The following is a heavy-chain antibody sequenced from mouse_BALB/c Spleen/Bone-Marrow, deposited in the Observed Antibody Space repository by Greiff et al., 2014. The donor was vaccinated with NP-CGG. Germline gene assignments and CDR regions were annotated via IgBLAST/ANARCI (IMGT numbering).Heavy chain of an antibody. CDR3: ARDDYDDY. CDR2: INLSTGYT. V-gene: IGHV1-7*01. J-gene: IGHJ2*01. D-gene: IGHD2-4*01. Sequence: VKLMESXAELAKPGASVKMSCKASGYTFTNYWMHWVKQRPGQGLEWIGYINLSTGYTEYNQKFKDKATLTADKSSSTAYMQLSSLTSEDSAVYYCARDDYDDYWGQGTTLTVSS. CDR1: GYTFTNYW.